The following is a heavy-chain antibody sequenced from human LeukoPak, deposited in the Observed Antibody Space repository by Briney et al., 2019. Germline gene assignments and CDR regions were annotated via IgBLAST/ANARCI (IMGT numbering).Heavy chain of an antibody. CDR3: ARHIPVIWSSGYYYGMDV. CDR2: ISYSGST. D-gene: IGHD3-3*01. J-gene: IGHJ6*02. CDR1: GGSISNYY. Sequence: SETLSLTCTVAGGSISNYYWSWIRQPPGKGLEWIGYISYSGSTNYNPSLRSRVAISEDTSRNQFSLRLNSVTAADTAVYYCARHIPVIWSSGYYYGMDVWGQGTTVTVSS. V-gene: IGHV4-59*08.